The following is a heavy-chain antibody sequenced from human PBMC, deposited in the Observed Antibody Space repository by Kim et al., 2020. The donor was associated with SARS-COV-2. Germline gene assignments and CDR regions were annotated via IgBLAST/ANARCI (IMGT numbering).Heavy chain of an antibody. V-gene: IGHV5-51*01. Sequence: GESLKISCKGSGYSFTSYWIGWVRQMPGKGLEWMGIIYPGDSDTRYSPSFQGQVTISADKSISTAYLQWSSLKASDTAMYYCARRDKSWSGYPAWEYYFDYWGQGTLVTVSS. D-gene: IGHD3-3*01. CDR1: GYSFTSYW. CDR2: IYPGDSDT. J-gene: IGHJ4*02. CDR3: ARRDKSWSGYPAWEYYFDY.